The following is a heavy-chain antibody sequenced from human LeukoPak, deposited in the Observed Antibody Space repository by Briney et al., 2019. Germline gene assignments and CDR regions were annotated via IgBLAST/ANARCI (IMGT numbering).Heavy chain of an antibody. D-gene: IGHD6-6*01. Sequence: PSETLSLTCTVSGGSISNYYWNWIRQPPGKGLEWVGYIYYSGSTNYNPSLKSRVTISVDTSKNQLSLKLSSVTAADTAVYFCARRSSSLTSSLYYFDYWGQGTLVTVSS. V-gene: IGHV4-59*08. CDR3: ARRSSSLTSSLYYFDY. J-gene: IGHJ4*02. CDR2: IYYSGST. CDR1: GGSISNYY.